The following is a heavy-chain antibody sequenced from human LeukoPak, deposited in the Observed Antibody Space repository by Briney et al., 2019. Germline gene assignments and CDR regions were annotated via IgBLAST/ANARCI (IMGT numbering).Heavy chain of an antibody. CDR3: ARVGSGFSWDY. J-gene: IGHJ4*02. Sequence: GGSLRLSCAVSGFTFSDHYMDWVRQAPGTGLEWVGRTRNKANSYTTEYAASVRGRFSISGDDSKNSLYLQMNSLKTEDTAVYYCARVGSGFSWDYWGQGTLVTVSS. V-gene: IGHV3-72*01. D-gene: IGHD6-19*01. CDR1: GFTFSDHY. CDR2: TRNKANSYTT.